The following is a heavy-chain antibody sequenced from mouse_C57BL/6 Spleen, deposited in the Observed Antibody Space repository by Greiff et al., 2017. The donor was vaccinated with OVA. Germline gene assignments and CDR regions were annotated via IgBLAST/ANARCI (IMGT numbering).Heavy chain of an antibody. D-gene: IGHD4-1*01. CDR1: GFTFSDYY. CDR3: ARHGTGPFAY. CDR2: ISNGGGST. Sequence: EVQGVESGGGLVQPGGSLKLSCAASGFTFSDYYMYWVRQTPEKRLEWVAYISNGGGSTYYPDTVKGRFTISRDNAKNTLYLQMSRLKSEDTAMYYCARHGTGPFAYWGQGTLVTVSA. V-gene: IGHV5-12*01. J-gene: IGHJ3*01.